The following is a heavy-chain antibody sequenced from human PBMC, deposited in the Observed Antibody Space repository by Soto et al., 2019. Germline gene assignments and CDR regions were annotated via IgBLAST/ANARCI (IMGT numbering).Heavy chain of an antibody. CDR3: ARSPAMAPDAFDI. CDR1: GGSISSYY. D-gene: IGHD5-18*01. V-gene: IGHV4-59*01. J-gene: IGHJ3*02. Sequence: SETLSLTCTVSGGSISSYYWSWIRQPPGKGLEWIGYIYYSGSTNYNPSLKSRVTISVDTSKNQFSLKLSSVTAADTAVYYCARSPAMAPDAFDIWGQRTTVTVSS. CDR2: IYYSGST.